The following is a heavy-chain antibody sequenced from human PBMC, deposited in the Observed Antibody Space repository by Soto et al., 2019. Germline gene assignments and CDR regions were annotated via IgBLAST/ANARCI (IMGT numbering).Heavy chain of an antibody. CDR2: ISYDGSNK. V-gene: IGHV3-30*18. CDR1: GFTFSSYG. J-gene: IGHJ6*02. CDR3: AKTQEYSYYYGMDV. Sequence: GGSLRLSCAASGFTFSSYGMHWVRQAPGKGLEWVAVISYDGSNKYYADSVKGRFTISRDNSKNTLYLQMNSLRAEDTAVYYCAKTQEYSYYYGMDVWGQGTTVTVSS. D-gene: IGHD1-1*01.